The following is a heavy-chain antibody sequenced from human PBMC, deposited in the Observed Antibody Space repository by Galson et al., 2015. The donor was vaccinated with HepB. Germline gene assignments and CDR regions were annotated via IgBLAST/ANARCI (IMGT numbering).Heavy chain of an antibody. J-gene: IGHJ3*02. D-gene: IGHD3-10*01. CDR1: GYTFTSYY. CDR2: INPSGGST. V-gene: IGHV1-46*01. Sequence: SVKVSCKASGYTFTSYYMHWVRQAPGQGLEWMGIINPSGGSTSYAQKFQGRVTMTRDTSTSTVYMELSSLRSEDTAVYYCARDLQGGGPPQKTSGAFDIWGQGTMVTVSS. CDR3: ARDLQGGGPPQKTSGAFDI.